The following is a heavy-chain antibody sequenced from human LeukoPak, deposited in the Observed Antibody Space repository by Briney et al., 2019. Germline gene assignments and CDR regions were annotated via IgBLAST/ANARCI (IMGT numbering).Heavy chain of an antibody. Sequence: PGGSLRLSCAAYGFTFSDYYMSWIRQAPGKGLEWVSYISSSGSTIYYADSVKGRFTISRDNAKNSLYLQMNSLRAEDTAVYYCARDNTAMVSYYYYYMDVWGKGTTVTVSS. CDR2: ISSSGSTI. J-gene: IGHJ6*03. D-gene: IGHD5-18*01. CDR3: ARDNTAMVSYYYYYMDV. V-gene: IGHV3-11*04. CDR1: GFTFSDYY.